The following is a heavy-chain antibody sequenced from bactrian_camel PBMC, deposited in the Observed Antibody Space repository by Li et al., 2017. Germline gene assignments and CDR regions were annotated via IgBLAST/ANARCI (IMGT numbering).Heavy chain of an antibody. J-gene: IGHJ6*01. V-gene: IGHV3S40*01. Sequence: VQLVESGGGSVQAGGSLRLSCVVSEYTYSMNCMGWFRQAPGKDPEVVASIYRGDSSTYYPDSVKGRFTISRDNDKNTVYLQMNNLKPEDAAMYFCAADADETGSKCLAPHLSPIDFAFWGQGTQVTVS. CDR3: AADADETGSKCLAPHLSPIDFAF. D-gene: IGHD1*01. CDR2: IYRGDSST. CDR1: EYTYSMNC.